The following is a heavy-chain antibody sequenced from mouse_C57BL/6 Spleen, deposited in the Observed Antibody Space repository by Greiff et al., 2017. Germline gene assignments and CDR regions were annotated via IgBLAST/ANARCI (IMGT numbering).Heavy chain of an antibody. J-gene: IGHJ1*03. CDR1: GYTFTSYW. V-gene: IGHV1-61*01. CDR2: IYPSDSET. D-gene: IGHD2-1*01. Sequence: QVQLQQPGAELVRPGSSVKLSCKASGYTFTSYWMDWVKQRPGQGLEWIGNIYPSDSETHYNQKFKDKATLTVAKSSSTAYMQLNSLTSEDSAVYYCARRDGNYPVWYFDVWGTGTTVTVAS. CDR3: ARRDGNYPVWYFDV.